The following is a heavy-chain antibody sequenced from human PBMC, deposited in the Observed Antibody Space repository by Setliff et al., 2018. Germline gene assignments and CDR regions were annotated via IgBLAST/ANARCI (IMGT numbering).Heavy chain of an antibody. CDR3: ERRPSGGWFLNWFDP. CDR1: GYSISSGNY. Sequence: SETLSLTCAVSGYSISSGNYWGWIRQPPGKGLEWIGSISHSGSAYYNPSLKSRLTISVDTSKNQFSLKLSSVTAAGTAVYYGERRPSGGWFLNWFDPWGQGTLVTVSS. V-gene: IGHV4-38-2*01. D-gene: IGHD6-19*01. CDR2: ISHSGSA. J-gene: IGHJ5*02.